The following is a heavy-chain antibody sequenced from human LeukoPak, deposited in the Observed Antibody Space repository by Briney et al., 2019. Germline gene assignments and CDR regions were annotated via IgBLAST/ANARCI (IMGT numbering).Heavy chain of an antibody. Sequence: ASVKVSCKASGYTFTGYYIHWMRQAPGQGLEWMGWINPNSGGTNYAQNFQGRVTVTRDTSISTAYMEVSRLRSDDTAVYYCARAQYLDFWSGYYTYWGQGARVTVSS. CDR3: ARAQYLDFWSGYYTY. D-gene: IGHD3-3*01. V-gene: IGHV1-2*02. CDR2: INPNSGGT. J-gene: IGHJ4*02. CDR1: GYTFTGYY.